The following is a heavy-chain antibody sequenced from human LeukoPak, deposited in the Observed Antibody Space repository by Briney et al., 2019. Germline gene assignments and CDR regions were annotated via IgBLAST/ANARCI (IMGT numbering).Heavy chain of an antibody. Sequence: GGSLRLSCAASGFTFSDHYIDWVRQAPGKGLEWVGRARNKANRHTTEYAASVKGRFTISRDDSKNSLYLQMNSLRAEDTAVYYGARAPASSSSWFYYYYGMDVWGKGTTVTVSS. J-gene: IGHJ6*04. V-gene: IGHV3-72*01. D-gene: IGHD6-13*01. CDR3: ARAPASSSSWFYYYYGMDV. CDR2: ARNKANRHTT. CDR1: GFTFSDHY.